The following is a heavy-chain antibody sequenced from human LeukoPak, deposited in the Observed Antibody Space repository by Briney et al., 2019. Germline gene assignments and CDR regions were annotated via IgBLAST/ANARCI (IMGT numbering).Heavy chain of an antibody. CDR1: GYTFTSYG. J-gene: IGHJ4*02. D-gene: IGHD3-3*01. CDR3: ARATRGDTYYDFWSGYSILSLGPYYFDY. CDR2: ISAYNGNT. Sequence: ASVKVSCKASGYTFTSYGISWVRQAPGQGLEWMGWISAYNGNTNYAQKLQGRVTMTTDTSTSTAYMELRSLRSDDTAVYYCARATRGDTYYDFWSGYSILSLGPYYFDYWGQGTLVTVPS. V-gene: IGHV1-18*01.